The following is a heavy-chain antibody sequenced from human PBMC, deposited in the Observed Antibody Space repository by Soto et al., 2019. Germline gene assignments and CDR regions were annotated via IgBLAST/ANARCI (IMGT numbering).Heavy chain of an antibody. D-gene: IGHD1-20*01. Sequence: ASVNVSFTPSCYTFSTSGISWVRQAPGQGLEWVGWIRPDNGNRKSAQRLQGRVTLTTDTSASTAYMELRSLTSDDTAMYYCARDTESNRYNDWGQGTLVTVSS. V-gene: IGHV1-18*01. J-gene: IGHJ1*01. CDR2: IRPDNGNR. CDR3: ARDTESNRYND. CDR1: CYTFSTSG.